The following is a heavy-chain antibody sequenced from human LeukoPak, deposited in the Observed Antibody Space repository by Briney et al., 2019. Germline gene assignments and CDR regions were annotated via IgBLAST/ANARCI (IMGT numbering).Heavy chain of an antibody. Sequence: SETLSLTCTVSGGSISSYYWSWIRQPPGKGLEWVGYIYYSGSTNYNPSLKSRVTISVDTSKNKFSLKLSSVTAADTAVYYCARVDGFWYYFDYWGQGTLVTVSS. J-gene: IGHJ4*02. CDR3: ARVDGFWYYFDY. CDR1: GGSISSYY. D-gene: IGHD3-3*01. V-gene: IGHV4-59*01. CDR2: IYYSGST.